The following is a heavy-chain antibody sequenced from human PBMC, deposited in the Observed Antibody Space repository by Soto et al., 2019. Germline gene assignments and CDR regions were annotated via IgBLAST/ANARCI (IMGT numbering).Heavy chain of an antibody. CDR3: AREILISSGWYFSPYHCLEL. D-gene: IGHD6-19*01. CDR1: GGTICSYY. Sequence: SAAVPLTCERRGGTICSYYWRWFHQTTGKGLEWIGYIYYSGSTNYNPSLKSRVTISVDTSKNQFSLKLSSVTAADTAVYYCAREILISSGWYFSPYHCLELWGQGTLVIGSS. V-gene: IGHV4-59*01. CDR2: IYYSGST. J-gene: IGHJ5*02.